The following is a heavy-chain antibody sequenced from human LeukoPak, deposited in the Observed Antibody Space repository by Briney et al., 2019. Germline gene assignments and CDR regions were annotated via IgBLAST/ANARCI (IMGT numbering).Heavy chain of an antibody. CDR3: AKSREEIRGLDAFDI. D-gene: IGHD5-24*01. J-gene: IGHJ3*02. Sequence: SETLSLTCSVSGGSISSDDYRWNWICQHPGKGLEWIGYIYYSGSTYYNPSLKSRVALSVDTSKNQFSLKLSSLTAADTAVYYCAKSREEIRGLDAFDIWGQGTMVTVSS. CDR1: GGSISSDDYR. CDR2: IYYSGST. V-gene: IGHV4-31*03.